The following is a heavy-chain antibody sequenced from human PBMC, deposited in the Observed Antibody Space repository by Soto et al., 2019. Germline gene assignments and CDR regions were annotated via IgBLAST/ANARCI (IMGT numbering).Heavy chain of an antibody. CDR3: AGNQQWLGFGVDI. CDR1: GGSISSYY. J-gene: IGHJ3*02. CDR2: IYYSGST. D-gene: IGHD6-19*01. V-gene: IGHV4-59*08. Sequence: SETLSLTCTVSGGSISSYYWSWIRQPPGKGLEWIGYIYYSGSTNYNPSLKSRVTISVDTSKNQFSLKLSSVTAADTAVYYCAGNQQWLGFGVDIWGQGTMVTVPS.